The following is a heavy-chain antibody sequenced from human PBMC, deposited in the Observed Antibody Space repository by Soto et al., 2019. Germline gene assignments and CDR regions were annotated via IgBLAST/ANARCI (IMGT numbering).Heavy chain of an antibody. D-gene: IGHD3-10*01. CDR2: ISYDGSQK. CDR3: ARDRWGYVSGAFDY. Sequence: QVRLVESGGGVVQPGRSLRLSCAASGFTFSNVMHWVRQAPGKGLEWVAVISYDGSQKFHADSVKGRFTISRDNSKNTVHLQMNSLRSEDTAVYYCARDRWGYVSGAFDYWGQGTLVTVPS. V-gene: IGHV3-30*04. J-gene: IGHJ4*02. CDR1: GFTFSNV.